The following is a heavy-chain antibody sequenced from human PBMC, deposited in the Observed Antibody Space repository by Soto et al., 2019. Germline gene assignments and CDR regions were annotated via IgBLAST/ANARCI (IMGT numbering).Heavy chain of an antibody. D-gene: IGHD3-22*01. Sequence: GGSLRLSCAASGFTFSSYAMSWFRQAPGKGLEWVSAISGSGGSTYYADSVKGRFTISRDNSKNTLYLQMNSLRAEDTAVYYCAKSGLTLQSYFYDSSGYYNNWFYLCGQGTLVIVSS. CDR2: ISGSGGST. CDR1: GFTFSSYA. V-gene: IGHV3-23*01. J-gene: IGHJ5*02. CDR3: AKSGLTLQSYFYDSSGYYNNWFYL.